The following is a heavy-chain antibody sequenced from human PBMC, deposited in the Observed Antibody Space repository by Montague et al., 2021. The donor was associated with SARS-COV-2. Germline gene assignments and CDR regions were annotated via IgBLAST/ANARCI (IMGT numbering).Heavy chain of an antibody. D-gene: IGHD6-13*01. CDR3: AGSPPGIAAAGTVAAFDI. Sequence: SETLSLTCTVSGGSISSSRYYWGWIRQPPGKGLEWIGSIYYRGSTYYNPSLKSRATISVDTSKNQFSLKLSSVTAADTAVYYCAGSPPGIAAAGTVAAFDIWGQGTMVTVSS. CDR1: GGSISSSRYY. J-gene: IGHJ3*02. V-gene: IGHV4-39*01. CDR2: IYYRGST.